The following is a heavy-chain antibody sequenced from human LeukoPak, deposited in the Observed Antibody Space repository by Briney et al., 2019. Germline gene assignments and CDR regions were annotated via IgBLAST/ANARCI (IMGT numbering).Heavy chain of an antibody. CDR1: GFTFSSYA. Sequence: GGSLRLSCAASGFTFSSYAMHWVRQAPGKGLEWVAVISYDGSNKYYADSVKGRFTISRDNSKNTLYLQMNRLRAEDTAVYYCARDGGSGNPPFDYWGQGTLVTVSS. CDR2: ISYDGSNK. D-gene: IGHD2-15*01. V-gene: IGHV3-30-3*01. J-gene: IGHJ4*02. CDR3: ARDGGSGNPPFDY.